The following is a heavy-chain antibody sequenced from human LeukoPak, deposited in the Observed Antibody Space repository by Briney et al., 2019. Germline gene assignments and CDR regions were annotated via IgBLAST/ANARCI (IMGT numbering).Heavy chain of an antibody. V-gene: IGHV3-23*01. J-gene: IGHJ4*02. D-gene: IGHD3-22*01. CDR3: AKDSGDYYDSSGPGFDY. CDR1: GFTFSSYA. CDR2: ISGSGGST. Sequence: GGSLRLSCAASGFTFSSYAMSWVRQAPGKGLEWVSAISGSGGSTYYADSVKGRFTISRDNSKNTPYLQMNSLRAKDTAVYYCAKDSGDYYDSSGPGFDYWGQGTLVTVSS.